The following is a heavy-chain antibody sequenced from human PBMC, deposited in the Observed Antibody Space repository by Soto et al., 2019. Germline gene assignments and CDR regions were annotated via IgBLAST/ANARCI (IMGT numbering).Heavy chain of an antibody. D-gene: IGHD4-17*01. CDR1: GGSISSSSYY. V-gene: IGHV4-39*01. Sequence: QLQLQESGPGLVKPSETLSLTCTVSGGSISSSSYYWGWIRQPPGKGLEWIGSIYYSGSTYYNPSLKSRVTISVDTSKNQFSLKLSSVPAADTAVYYCARREAYGDYYFDYWGQGTLVTVSS. J-gene: IGHJ4*02. CDR3: ARREAYGDYYFDY. CDR2: IYYSGST.